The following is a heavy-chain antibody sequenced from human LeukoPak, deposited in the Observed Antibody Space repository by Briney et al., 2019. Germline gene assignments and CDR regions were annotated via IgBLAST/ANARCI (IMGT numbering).Heavy chain of an antibody. D-gene: IGHD2-2*03. CDR3: ARDRVLEIVVVPAAHDAFDI. CDR2: IYTSGST. V-gene: IGHV4-4*07. CDR1: GGSISSYY. Sequence: KPSETLSLTCTVSGGSISSYYWSWIRQRAGKGLEWIGRIYTSGSTNYNPSLKSRVTMSVDTSKNQFSLKLSSVTAADTAVYYCARDRVLEIVVVPAAHDAFDIWGQGTMVTVSS. J-gene: IGHJ3*02.